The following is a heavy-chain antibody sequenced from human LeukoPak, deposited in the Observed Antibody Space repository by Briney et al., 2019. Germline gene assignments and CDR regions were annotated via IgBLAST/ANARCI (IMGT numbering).Heavy chain of an antibody. J-gene: IGHJ6*02. V-gene: IGHV3-30*18. CDR3: AKAASSSWPSYYYGMDV. Sequence: GGSLRLSCAASGFTFSSYGMHWVRQAPGKGLEWVAVISYDGSNKYYADSVKGRFTISKDNSKNTVYLQMSSLRVDDTAVYYCAKAASSSWPSYYYGMDVWGQGTTVTVSS. CDR1: GFTFSSYG. CDR2: ISYDGSNK. D-gene: IGHD6-13*01.